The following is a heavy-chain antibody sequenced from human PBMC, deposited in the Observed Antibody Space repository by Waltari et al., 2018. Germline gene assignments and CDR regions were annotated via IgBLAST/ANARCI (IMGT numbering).Heavy chain of an antibody. V-gene: IGHV1-2*02. CDR3: ARVDSGTYTSLDS. CDR1: GYTFTGYY. D-gene: IGHD1-26*01. Sequence: QVQLVQSGAELKMPGASVKVSCKASGYTFTGYYIHWVRQAPGQGLEWMGWINPNTGGTNYAQNFQGTVTLTRDTSINTAYMELTRLNFDDTAVYYCARVDSGTYTSLDSWGQGTLVTVSS. J-gene: IGHJ5*01. CDR2: INPNTGGT.